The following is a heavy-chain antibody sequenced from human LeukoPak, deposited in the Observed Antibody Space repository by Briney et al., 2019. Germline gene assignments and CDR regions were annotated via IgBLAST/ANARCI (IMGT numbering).Heavy chain of an antibody. J-gene: IGHJ3*02. Sequence: SVTVSCKASGGTFSSYAISWVRQAPGQGLEWMGGIIPIFGTANYAQKFQGRVTITADESTSTAYMELSSLRSEDTAVYYCARAPAFLLWFGELLGAFDIWGQGTMVTVSS. CDR1: GGTFSSYA. CDR2: IIPIFGTA. D-gene: IGHD3-10*01. CDR3: ARAPAFLLWFGELLGAFDI. V-gene: IGHV1-69*13.